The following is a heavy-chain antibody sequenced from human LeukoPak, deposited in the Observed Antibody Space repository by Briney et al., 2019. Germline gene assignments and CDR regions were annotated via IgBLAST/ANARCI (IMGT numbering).Heavy chain of an antibody. J-gene: IGHJ4*02. CDR2: IKQDGSEK. V-gene: IGHV3-7*01. CDR3: ATVHDSSLDY. Sequence: GGSLRLSCAASGFTFSSYWMSWVRQAPGKGLEWVANIKQDGSEKYYADSVKGRFTISRDNAKNSLYLQINSLRAEDTAVYYCATVHDSSLDYWGQGTLVTVSS. CDR1: GFTFSSYW. D-gene: IGHD1-1*01.